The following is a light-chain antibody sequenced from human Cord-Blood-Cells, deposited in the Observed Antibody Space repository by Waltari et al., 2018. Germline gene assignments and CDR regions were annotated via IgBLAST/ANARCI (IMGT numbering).Light chain of an antibody. CDR1: QRVSTY. J-gene: IGKJ2*01. V-gene: IGKV3-11*02. Sequence: EIVLTQSPATLSLSPGERATLPCRASQRVSTYLAWYQQKPGQAPRLLIYDASTRATGTPARFSGSGSGRDFTITISSLVSEDFAVYYCQQRSNWPTFGQGTKLEIK. CDR2: DAS. CDR3: QQRSNWPT.